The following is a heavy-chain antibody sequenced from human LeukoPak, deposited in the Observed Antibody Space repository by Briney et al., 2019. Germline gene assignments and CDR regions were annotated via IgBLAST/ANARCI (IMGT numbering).Heavy chain of an antibody. J-gene: IGHJ4*02. V-gene: IGHV3-30*02. D-gene: IGHD5-12*01. CDR3: ARDRGGYDPFDY. CDR2: IRYDGSNK. Sequence: GGSLRLSCAASGFTFSSYGMHWVRQAPGKGLEWVAFIRYDGSNKYYADSVKGRFTISRDNSKNTLYLQMNSLRAEDTAVYYCARDRGGYDPFDYWGQGTLVTVSS. CDR1: GFTFSSYG.